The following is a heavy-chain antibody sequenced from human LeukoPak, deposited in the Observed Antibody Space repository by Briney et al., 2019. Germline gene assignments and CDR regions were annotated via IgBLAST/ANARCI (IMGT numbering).Heavy chain of an antibody. D-gene: IGHD3-22*01. V-gene: IGHV1-8*03. Sequence: ASVKVSCKASGYTFTSYDINWVRQAAGQGLEWMGWMNPNSGNTGYAQKFQGRVTITRNTSISTAYMELSSLRSEDTAVYYCARGLDGSGYPDYWGQGTLVTVSS. CDR3: ARGLDGSGYPDY. CDR2: MNPNSGNT. J-gene: IGHJ4*02. CDR1: GYTFTSYD.